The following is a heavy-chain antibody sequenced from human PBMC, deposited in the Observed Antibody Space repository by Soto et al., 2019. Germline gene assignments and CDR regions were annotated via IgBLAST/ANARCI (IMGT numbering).Heavy chain of an antibody. J-gene: IGHJ6*02. Sequence: QVQLQESGPGLVKPSGTLSLTCAVSGGSISSSNWWSWVRQPPGKGLEWIGEIYHSGSTNYNPSLKSRVTISVDKSRNQFSLKRSSVTAADTAVYYCAKIGDSSGSYGMDVWGQGTTVTVSS. D-gene: IGHD3-22*01. V-gene: IGHV4-4*02. CDR1: GGSISSSNW. CDR2: IYHSGST. CDR3: AKIGDSSGSYGMDV.